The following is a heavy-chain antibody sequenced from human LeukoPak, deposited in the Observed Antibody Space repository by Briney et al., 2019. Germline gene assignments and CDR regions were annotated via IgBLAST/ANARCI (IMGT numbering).Heavy chain of an antibody. CDR1: GFTFSNYW. D-gene: IGHD3-3*01. J-gene: IGHJ6*03. V-gene: IGHV3-7*01. Sequence: TGGSLRLSCAASGFTFSNYWMTWVRQAPGKGLGWVADIKQDGSEKLYVNSVRGRFTISRDNAKMSLFLQMNSLRAEDTAVYYCARDNGVVHGVYYMDVWGKGTTVTVS. CDR2: IKQDGSEK. CDR3: ARDNGVVHGVYYMDV.